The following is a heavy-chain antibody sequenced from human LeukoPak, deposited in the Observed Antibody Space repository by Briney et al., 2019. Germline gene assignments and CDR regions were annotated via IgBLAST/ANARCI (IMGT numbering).Heavy chain of an antibody. CDR1: GFTFSSYW. J-gene: IGHJ4*02. CDR2: IKSDGSST. CDR3: AKDLHPGTFDY. D-gene: IGHD6-13*01. V-gene: IGHV3-74*03. Sequence: GGSLRLSCAASGFTFSSYWMHWVRQVPGKGLVWVSRIKSDGSSTTYADSVKGRFTISRDNSKNTLYLQMNSLRAEDTAVYYCAKDLHPGTFDYWGQGTLVTVSS.